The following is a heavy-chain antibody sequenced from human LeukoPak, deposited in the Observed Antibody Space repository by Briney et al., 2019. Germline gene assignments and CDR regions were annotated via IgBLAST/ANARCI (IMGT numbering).Heavy chain of an antibody. Sequence: SETLSLTCTVSGGSISSYYWSWIRQPPGKGLEWIGYIYYTGNTNYNPSLKSRVTISVDTSKIQFSLKLGSVTAAGTAVYYCARGRYYYDSSGYNDFDYWGQGTLVTVSS. V-gene: IGHV4-59*01. CDR1: GGSISSYY. CDR3: ARGRYYYDSSGYNDFDY. CDR2: IYYTGNT. J-gene: IGHJ4*02. D-gene: IGHD3-22*01.